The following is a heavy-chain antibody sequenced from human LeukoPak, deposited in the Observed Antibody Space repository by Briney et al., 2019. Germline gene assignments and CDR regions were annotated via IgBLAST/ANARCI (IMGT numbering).Heavy chain of an antibody. CDR3: ARGPYKSGYSYGPALRFFDY. CDR2: INHSGST. Sequence: PSETLSLTCAVYGGSFSGYCWSWIRQPPGKGLEWIGEINHSGSTNYNPSLKSRVTISVDTSKNQFSLKLSSVTAADTAVYYCARGPYKSGYSYGPALRFFDYWGQGTLVTVSS. V-gene: IGHV4-34*01. J-gene: IGHJ4*02. D-gene: IGHD5-18*01. CDR1: GGSFSGYC.